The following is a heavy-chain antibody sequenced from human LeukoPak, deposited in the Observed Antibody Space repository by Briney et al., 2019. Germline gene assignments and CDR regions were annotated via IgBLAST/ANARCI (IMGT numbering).Heavy chain of an antibody. V-gene: IGHV5-10-1*01. Sequence: GESLRISCQGSGYTFTSYWISWVRQMPGKGLEWMGRIDPSDSYTNYSPSFRGHVTISADKSINTAYLQWSSLKASDTAMYYCARASRDGYNQNFDYWGQGTLVTASS. CDR3: ARASRDGYNQNFDY. D-gene: IGHD5-24*01. CDR2: IDPSDSYT. J-gene: IGHJ4*02. CDR1: GYTFTSYW.